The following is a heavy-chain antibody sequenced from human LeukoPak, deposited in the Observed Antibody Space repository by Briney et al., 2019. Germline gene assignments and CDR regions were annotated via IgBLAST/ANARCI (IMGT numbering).Heavy chain of an antibody. J-gene: IGHJ4*02. CDR1: GGSISSYY. D-gene: IGHD5-24*01. CDR2: IYYSGST. CDR3: ARDGYSPWYFDY. Sequence: PSETLSLTCTVSGGSISSYYWSWIRQPPGKGLEWIGYIYYSGSTNYNPPLKSRVTISVDTSKNQFSLKLSSVTAADTAVYYCARDGYSPWYFDYWGQGTLVTVSS. V-gene: IGHV4-59*01.